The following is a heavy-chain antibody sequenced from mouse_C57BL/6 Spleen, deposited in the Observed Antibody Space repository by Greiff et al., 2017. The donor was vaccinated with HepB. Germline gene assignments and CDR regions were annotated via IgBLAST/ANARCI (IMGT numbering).Heavy chain of an antibody. Sequence: EVQLVESGAELVRPGASVKLSCTASGFNIKDDYMHWVKQRPEQGLEWIGWIDPENGDTEYASKFQGKATITADTSSNTAYLQLSSLTSEDTAVYYCTTRWDGGAYWGQGTLVTVSA. D-gene: IGHD4-1*01. J-gene: IGHJ3*01. CDR3: TTRWDGGAY. V-gene: IGHV14-4*01. CDR2: IDPENGDT. CDR1: GFNIKDDY.